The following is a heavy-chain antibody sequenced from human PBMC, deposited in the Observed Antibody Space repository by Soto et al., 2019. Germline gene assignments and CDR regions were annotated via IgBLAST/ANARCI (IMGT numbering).Heavy chain of an antibody. Sequence: GGSLRLSCAASGFTFSSYWMSWVRQAPGKGLEWVANIKQDGSEKYYVDSVKGRFTISRDNSEKTLYLQMNGLSADDTAIYYCAKYCSVGSCGLWGQGPLVTVSS. CDR3: AKYCSVGSCGL. CDR2: IKQDGSEK. V-gene: IGHV3-7*03. CDR1: GFTFSSYW. J-gene: IGHJ4*02. D-gene: IGHD2-15*01.